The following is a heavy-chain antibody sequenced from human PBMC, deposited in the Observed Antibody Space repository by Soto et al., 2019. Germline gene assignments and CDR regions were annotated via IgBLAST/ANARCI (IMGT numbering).Heavy chain of an antibody. Sequence: EVQLVESGGDLVQPGRSLRLSCVASGLTFDDHAMHWVRQVPGKGLEWVSGISWNSGTIGYADAVKGRFTISRDNAKNSLYLQMNSLRAEDTALYYCGRDGLALDFSGQGTLVTVSS. CDR2: ISWNSGTI. V-gene: IGHV3-9*01. D-gene: IGHD5-12*01. CDR3: GRDGLALDF. CDR1: GLTFDDHA. J-gene: IGHJ4*02.